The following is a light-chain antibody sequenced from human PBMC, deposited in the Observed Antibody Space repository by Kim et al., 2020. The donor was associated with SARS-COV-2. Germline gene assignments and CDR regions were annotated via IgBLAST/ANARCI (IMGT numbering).Light chain of an antibody. Sequence: SPGDRATRACRASQSVSSSYLAGYQQKPGQAPRLLIYGASSRATGIPDRFSGSGSGTDFTLTISRLEPEDVAVYYCQQYGSSPRTFGQGTKVDIK. V-gene: IGKV3-20*01. CDR1: QSVSSSY. CDR3: QQYGSSPRT. J-gene: IGKJ1*01. CDR2: GAS.